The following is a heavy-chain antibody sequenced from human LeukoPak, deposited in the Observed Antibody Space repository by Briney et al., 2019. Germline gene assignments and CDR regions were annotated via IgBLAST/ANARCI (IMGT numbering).Heavy chain of an antibody. V-gene: IGHV4-30-2*01. CDR1: GRPIRGSTHYS. CDR2: IYHSGSP. D-gene: IGHD3-10*01. J-gene: IGHJ4*02. Sequence: PSHTLSLTCAVSGRPIRGSTHYSWSWIRPPPGKGLEWIGYIYHSGSPYYHPSLKSRVTMSVDTSKNQFSLSLSSVTAADTAVYYCARDNGSGSYFYWGQGTLVTVSS. CDR3: ARDNGSGSYFY.